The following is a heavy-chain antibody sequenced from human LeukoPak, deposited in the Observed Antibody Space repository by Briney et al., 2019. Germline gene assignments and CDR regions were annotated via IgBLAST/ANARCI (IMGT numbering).Heavy chain of an antibody. J-gene: IGHJ4*02. D-gene: IGHD3-22*01. CDR1: GFTFSSRL. Sequence: GGSLRLSCAVSGFTFSSRLMHWVRQAPGKGLVWVALIKDDGTTNYADSVRGRFTASRDDAKDTVYLQMSSLRADDTAVYYCHPLSYVSNWGQGTLVTVSA. V-gene: IGHV3-74*01. CDR2: IKDDGTT. CDR3: HPLSYVSN.